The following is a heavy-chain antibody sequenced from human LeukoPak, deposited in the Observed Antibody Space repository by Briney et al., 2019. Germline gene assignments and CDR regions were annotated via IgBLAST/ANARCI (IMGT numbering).Heavy chain of an antibody. CDR3: AKDKGSGSYMVGYYCDY. D-gene: IGHD3-10*01. V-gene: IGHV3-9*03. Sequence: PGGSPRLSCAASGFIFDDYAMHCVRQAPGKGLEWVSGISWNGGSIGYADSVKGRFPIYRDNAKNSLYLQMNSLRAEDMALYYCAKDKGSGSYMVGYYCDYWGQGTLVTVSS. CDR2: ISWNGGSI. J-gene: IGHJ4*02. CDR1: GFIFDDYA.